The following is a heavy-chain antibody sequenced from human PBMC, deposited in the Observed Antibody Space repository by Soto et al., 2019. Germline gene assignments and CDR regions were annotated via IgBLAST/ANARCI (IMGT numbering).Heavy chain of an antibody. V-gene: IGHV1-69*02. CDR3: ARSPFLVVVAATGYYFDY. CDR1: GGTFSSYT. D-gene: IGHD2-15*01. Sequence: QVQLVQSGAEVKKPGSSVKVSCKASGGTFSSYTISWVRQAPGQGLEWMGRIIPILGIANYAQKFQGRVTITADKSTSTAYMELSSLRSEDTAVYYCARSPFLVVVAATGYYFDYWGQGTLVTVSS. J-gene: IGHJ4*02. CDR2: IIPILGIA.